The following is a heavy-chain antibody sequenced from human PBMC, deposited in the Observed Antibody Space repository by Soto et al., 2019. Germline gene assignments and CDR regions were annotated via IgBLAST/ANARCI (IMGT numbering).Heavy chain of an antibody. Sequence: QEHLVESGGGVVQPGGSLRLSCAASGFTFSGYAIHWVRQAPGKGLEWVAVISRDGNNRYYSESVKGRFTISRDNSENTVYLQMDSLRPADTAVYYCASFYGGNSAYFDYWGQGTLVTVSS. CDR1: GFTFSGYA. V-gene: IGHV3-30*14. CDR3: ASFYGGNSAYFDY. CDR2: ISRDGNNR. J-gene: IGHJ4*02. D-gene: IGHD4-17*01.